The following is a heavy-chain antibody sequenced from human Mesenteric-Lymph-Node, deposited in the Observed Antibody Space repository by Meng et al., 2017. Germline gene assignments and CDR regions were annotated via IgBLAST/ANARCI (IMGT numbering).Heavy chain of an antibody. J-gene: IGHJ4*02. D-gene: IGHD4-11*01. V-gene: IGHV4-61*01. Sequence: SETLSLTCTVSGGSVSSGSYYWSWIRQPPGKGLEWIGYIYYSGSTNYNPSLKSRVTISVDTSKNQFSLKLSSVTAADTAVYYCARAAAWTLQGYFDYWGQGTLVTVSS. CDR1: GGSVSSGSYY. CDR3: ARAAAWTLQGYFDY. CDR2: IYYSGST.